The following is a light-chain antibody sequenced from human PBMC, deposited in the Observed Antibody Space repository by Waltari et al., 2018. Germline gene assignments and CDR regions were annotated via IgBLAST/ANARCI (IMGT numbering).Light chain of an antibody. J-gene: IGKJ4*01. CDR3: LQYNKWPALT. CDR1: QNISTN. V-gene: IGKV3-15*01. Sequence: LVMTQSPATLSLSQGERAALSCRASQNISTNLAWYQQKPGQAPRLLIYGASTRATGVPGRFSGSGSGIEFTLTVSSLQPEDFAVYYCLQYNKWPALTFGGGTKVEIK. CDR2: GAS.